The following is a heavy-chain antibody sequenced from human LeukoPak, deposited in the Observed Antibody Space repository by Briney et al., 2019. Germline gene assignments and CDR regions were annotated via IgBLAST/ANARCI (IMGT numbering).Heavy chain of an antibody. Sequence: GGSLRLSCAASGVTFSSYAMSWVRQAPGKGLEWVSAISGSGGSTYYADSVKGRFTISRDNSKNTLYLQMNSLRAEDTAVYYCAKVGGYSYGYPDYWGQGTLVTVSS. D-gene: IGHD5-18*01. CDR3: AKVGGYSYGYPDY. CDR2: ISGSGGST. V-gene: IGHV3-23*01. J-gene: IGHJ4*02. CDR1: GVTFSSYA.